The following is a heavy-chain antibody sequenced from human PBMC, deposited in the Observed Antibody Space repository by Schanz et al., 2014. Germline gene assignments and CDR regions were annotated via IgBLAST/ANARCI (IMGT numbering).Heavy chain of an antibody. Sequence: QVQLVQSGPEVKKPGASVKVSCKASGYTFTSYYMHWVRQAPGQGLEWMGWISAYNGHTTYAQKFQGRVTMTTDTSTSTAYMELSSLRSEDTAVYYCARDGEAAAGCDYWGQGTLXTVSS. CDR3: ARDGEAAAGCDY. D-gene: IGHD6-13*01. V-gene: IGHV1-18*04. J-gene: IGHJ4*02. CDR2: ISAYNGHT. CDR1: GYTFTSYY.